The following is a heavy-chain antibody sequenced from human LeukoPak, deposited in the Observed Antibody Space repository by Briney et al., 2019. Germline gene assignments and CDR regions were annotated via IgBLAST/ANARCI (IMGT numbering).Heavy chain of an antibody. J-gene: IGHJ4*02. CDR2: IYPGDSDT. D-gene: IGHD3-22*01. Sequence: GESLKISCKGSGYSFTSYWIGWVRQMPGKGLEWMGIIYPGDSDTRYSPSFQGQVTISADKSISTAYLQWSSLKASDTAMYYCARQLNYYDSGGSYFDYWGQGTLVTVSS. CDR3: ARQLNYYDSGGSYFDY. CDR1: GYSFTSYW. V-gene: IGHV5-51*01.